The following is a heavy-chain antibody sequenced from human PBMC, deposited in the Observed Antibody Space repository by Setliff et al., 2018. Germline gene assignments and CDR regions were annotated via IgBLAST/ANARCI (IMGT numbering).Heavy chain of an antibody. Sequence: GASVKVSCKASGGTFSSYAISWVRQAPGQGLEWMGWINPNSGGTKYSQKFQGWVSMTRDTSINTAYMELSRLRSDDTAIYYCAKVKGPYYYYGMDVWGQGTTVTVSS. CDR1: GGTFSSYA. V-gene: IGHV1-2*04. J-gene: IGHJ6*02. CDR3: AKVKGPYYYYGMDV. CDR2: INPNSGGT.